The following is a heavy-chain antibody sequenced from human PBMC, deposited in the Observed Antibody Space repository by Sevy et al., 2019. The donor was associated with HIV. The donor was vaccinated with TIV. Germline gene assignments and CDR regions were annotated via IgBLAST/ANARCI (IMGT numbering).Heavy chain of an antibody. Sequence: GGSLRLSCAASGFTFSSYAMTWVRQAPGKGLEWLASISGGGGRTQYSNSVNGRFTISNDNSKNTLFLQMHSLGAEDTALSYCARDRGGSMGYYFDYWGQGTLVTVSS. CDR3: ARDRGGSMGYYFDY. J-gene: IGHJ4*02. V-gene: IGHV3-23*01. D-gene: IGHD2-8*01. CDR1: GFTFSSYA. CDR2: ISGGGGRT.